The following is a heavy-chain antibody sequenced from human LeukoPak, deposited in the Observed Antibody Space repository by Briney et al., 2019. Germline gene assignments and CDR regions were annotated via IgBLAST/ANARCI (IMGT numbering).Heavy chain of an antibody. CDR3: AHRPGRGIPAAH. Sequence: KRSGPTLVNPTQTLTLSCTFSGFSLSTSGVGVGWIRQPPGKALEGLALIYSDDDKRYNPSLKSRLTITKDTSNNQVVLTMTNMDPVDTATYYCAHRPGRGIPAAHWGQGTLVSVSS. J-gene: IGHJ4*02. V-gene: IGHV2-5*02. CDR2: IYSDDDK. CDR1: GFSLSTSGVG. D-gene: IGHD2-21*01.